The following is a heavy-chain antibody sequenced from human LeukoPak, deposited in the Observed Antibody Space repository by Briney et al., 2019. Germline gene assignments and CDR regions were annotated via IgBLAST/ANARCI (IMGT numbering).Heavy chain of an antibody. Sequence: GESLMISCKASGYSFTTYWIGWVRQMPGKGLEWMGSIYPGDSDTRYSPSFQGQVVISADKSISSAYLQWSSLKATDSAMYYCARVIDRGYSYGYYYWGQGPLVTVSS. V-gene: IGHV5-51*01. J-gene: IGHJ4*02. CDR3: ARVIDRGYSYGYYY. CDR1: GYSFTTYW. CDR2: IYPGDSDT. D-gene: IGHD5-18*01.